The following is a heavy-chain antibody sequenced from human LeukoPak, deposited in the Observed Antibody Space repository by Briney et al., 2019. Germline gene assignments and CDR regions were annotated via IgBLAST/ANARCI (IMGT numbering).Heavy chain of an antibody. CDR1: GGSISSSSYY. V-gene: IGHV4-39*01. Sequence: SETPSLTCTVSGGSISSSSYYWGWIRQPPGKGLEWIGSIYYSGSTYYNPSLKSRVTISVDTSKNQFSLKLSSVTAADTAVYYCARPLSPRDYGGNSAGGWFDPWGQGTLVTVSS. CDR3: ARPLSPRDYGGNSAGGWFDP. CDR2: IYYSGST. D-gene: IGHD4-23*01. J-gene: IGHJ5*02.